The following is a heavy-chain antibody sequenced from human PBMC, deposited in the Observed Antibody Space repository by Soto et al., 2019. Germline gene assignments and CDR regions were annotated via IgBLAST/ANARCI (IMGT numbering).Heavy chain of an antibody. Sequence: PSETLSLTCTVSGGSISSDSWSWSRQSPGKALEWVGYSYYNGVTKYNPSLKSRVTISVDTSQNQFSLKLTSVTAADTAVYYCARRSRSSSGWYFLDYWGQGTLVTVSS. D-gene: IGHD6-19*01. CDR1: GGSISSDS. V-gene: IGHV4-59*01. CDR3: ARRSRSSSGWYFLDY. CDR2: SYYNGVT. J-gene: IGHJ4*02.